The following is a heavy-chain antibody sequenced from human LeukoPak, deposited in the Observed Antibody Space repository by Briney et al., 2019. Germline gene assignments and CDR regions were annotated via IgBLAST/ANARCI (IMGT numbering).Heavy chain of an antibody. J-gene: IGHJ6*02. CDR2: IYYSGST. V-gene: IGHV4-59*01. CDR1: GGSISSYY. Sequence: SETLSLTCTVSGGSISSYYWSWIRQPPGKGLEWIGYIYYSGSTNYNPSLKSRVTISVDTSKNQFSLKLSSVTAADTAVYYCARDTTRYGMDVWGQGTAVTVSS. CDR3: ARDTTRYGMDV. D-gene: IGHD1-1*01.